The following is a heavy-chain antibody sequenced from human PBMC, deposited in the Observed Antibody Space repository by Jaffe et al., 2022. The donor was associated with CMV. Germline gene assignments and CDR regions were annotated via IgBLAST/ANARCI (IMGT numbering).Heavy chain of an antibody. CDR3: ARHGRGYDYVWGSYRYKGVLRGGGTYYMDV. Sequence: QLQLQESGPGLVKPSETLSLTCTVSGGSISSSSYYWGWIRQPPGKGLEWIGSIYYSGSTYYNPSLKSRVTISVDTSKNQFSLKLSSVTAADTAVYYCARHGRGYDYVWGSYRYKGVLRGGGTYYMDVWGKGTTVTVSS. V-gene: IGHV4-39*01. J-gene: IGHJ6*03. CDR1: GGSISSSSYY. CDR2: IYYSGST. D-gene: IGHD3-16*02.